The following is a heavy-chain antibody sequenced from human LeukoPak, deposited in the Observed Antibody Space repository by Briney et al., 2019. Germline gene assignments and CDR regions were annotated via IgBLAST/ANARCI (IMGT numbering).Heavy chain of an antibody. Sequence: GGSLRLSCAASGFTFSDYYMSWIRQAPGKGLEWVSYISSSSSSYTNYADSVKGRFTISRDNAKNSLYLQMNSLRAEDTAVYYCARARPTEGPYGMDVWGKGTTVAVSS. CDR2: ISSSSSSYT. V-gene: IGHV3-11*06. CDR1: GFTFSDYY. D-gene: IGHD1-14*01. J-gene: IGHJ6*04. CDR3: ARARPTEGPYGMDV.